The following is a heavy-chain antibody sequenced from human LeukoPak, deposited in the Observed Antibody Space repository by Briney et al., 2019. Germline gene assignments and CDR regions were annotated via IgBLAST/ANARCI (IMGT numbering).Heavy chain of an antibody. D-gene: IGHD6-13*01. CDR3: GRGGIAAAASGIDY. J-gene: IGHJ4*02. CDR2: IYQNGNT. CDR1: GGAISSGGYS. V-gene: IGHV4-30-2*01. Sequence: SETLSLTCAVSGGAISSGGYSWSWIRQLPGKGLEWIGYIYQNGNTYYNPSLKSRVTISVDRSKNQFSLNLSSVTAADTAVYYCGRGGIAAAASGIDYWGQGTLVAVSS.